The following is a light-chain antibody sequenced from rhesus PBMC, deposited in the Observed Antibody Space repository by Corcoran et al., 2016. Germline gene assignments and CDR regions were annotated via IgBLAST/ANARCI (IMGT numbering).Light chain of an antibody. Sequence: DIQMTQSPSSLSASVGDTVTITCRARQGISSLLAWYQQKPGKAPNVLIYKASSLERGVPSRFSGSGSGTNFTLTIRSLQSEGFATSYCQQSSCRPTFGGGTKVELK. CDR2: KAS. J-gene: IGKJ4*01. CDR3: QQSSCRPT. V-gene: IGKV1-22*01. CDR1: QGISSL.